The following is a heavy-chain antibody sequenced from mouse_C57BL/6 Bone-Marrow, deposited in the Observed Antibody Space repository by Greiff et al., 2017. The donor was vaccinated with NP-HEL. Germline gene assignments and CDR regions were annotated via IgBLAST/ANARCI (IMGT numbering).Heavy chain of an antibody. D-gene: IGHD1-1*01. J-gene: IGHJ2*01. Sequence: EVQLVESGGGLVQPGGSLSLSCAASGFTFTDYYMSWVRQPPGKALEWLGFIRNKANGYTTEYSASVKGRFTISRDNSQSILYLQMNALRAEDSATYYCASHYYYGSSYVLDYWGQGTTLTVSS. CDR1: GFTFTDYY. CDR3: ASHYYYGSSYVLDY. V-gene: IGHV7-3*01. CDR2: IRNKANGYTT.